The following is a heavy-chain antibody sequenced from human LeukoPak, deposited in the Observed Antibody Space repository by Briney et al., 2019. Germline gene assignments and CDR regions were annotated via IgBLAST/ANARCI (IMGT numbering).Heavy chain of an antibody. CDR2: IIPILGIA. CDR3: ARDTYDSSGYYGRPFDY. D-gene: IGHD3-22*01. V-gene: IGHV1-69*04. CDR1: GGTFSSYA. J-gene: IGHJ4*02. Sequence: GASVKVSCKASGGTFSSYAISWVRQAPGQGLEWMGRIIPILGIANYAQKFQGRGTITADKSTSTAYMELSSLRSEDTAVYYCARDTYDSSGYYGRPFDYWGQGTLVTVSS.